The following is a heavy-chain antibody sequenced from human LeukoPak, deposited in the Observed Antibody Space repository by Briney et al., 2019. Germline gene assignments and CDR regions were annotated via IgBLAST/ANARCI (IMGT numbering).Heavy chain of an antibody. CDR3: ARDFVRGVIPVRNWFDP. V-gene: IGHV1-2*02. CDR1: GYTFTGYY. CDR2: INPNSGGT. Sequence: ASVKVSCKASGYTFTGYYMHWVRQAPGQGLEWMGWINPNSGGTNYAQKFQGRVTMTRDTSISTAYMELSRLRSDDTAVYYCARDFVRGVIPVRNWFDPWGQGTLVTVSS. J-gene: IGHJ5*02. D-gene: IGHD3-10*02.